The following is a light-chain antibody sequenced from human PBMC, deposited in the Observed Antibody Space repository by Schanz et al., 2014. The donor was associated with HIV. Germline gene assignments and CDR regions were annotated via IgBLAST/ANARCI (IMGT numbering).Light chain of an antibody. CDR3: QQFETSPVT. CDR1: QSVSSSY. V-gene: IGKV3-20*01. J-gene: IGKJ4*01. CDR2: GAS. Sequence: EIVLTQSPGTLSLSPGERATLSCRASQSVSSSYLAWYQQKPGQAPRLLIYGASSRATGIPDRFSGSGSGTDFTLTITRLEPEDFAVYYCQQFETSPVTFGGGTKVEIK.